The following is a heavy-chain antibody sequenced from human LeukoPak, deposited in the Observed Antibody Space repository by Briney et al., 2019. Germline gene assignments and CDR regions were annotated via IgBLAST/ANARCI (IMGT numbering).Heavy chain of an antibody. Sequence: GGSLRLSCAGSGFTFINYWMSWVRQAPGKGLEWVANIKQDGSEKYYVDSVRGRFTISRDNAKNSLYLQMNSLRAEDTAVYYCARDPGAYSRSPIDSWGQGTLVTVSS. CDR1: GFTFINYW. V-gene: IGHV3-7*01. J-gene: IGHJ4*02. CDR2: IKQDGSEK. D-gene: IGHD6-6*01. CDR3: ARDPGAYSRSPIDS.